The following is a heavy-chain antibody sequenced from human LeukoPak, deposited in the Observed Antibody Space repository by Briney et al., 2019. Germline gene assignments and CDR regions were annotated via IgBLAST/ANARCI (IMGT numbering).Heavy chain of an antibody. CDR1: EFTFSSYS. J-gene: IGHJ4*02. V-gene: IGHV3-48*02. CDR2: ITSSSSGL. Sequence: GGSLRLSCAASEFTFSSYSMNWVRQAPGKGLEWVSYITSSSSGLWYADSVKGRFTISRDNAKNSLYLQMNSLRDEDTAVYYCARDRGRVFDYWGQGTLVTVSS. D-gene: IGHD3-16*01. CDR3: ARDRGRVFDY.